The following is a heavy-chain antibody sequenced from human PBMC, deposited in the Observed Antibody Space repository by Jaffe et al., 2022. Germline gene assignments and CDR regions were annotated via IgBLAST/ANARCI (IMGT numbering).Heavy chain of an antibody. J-gene: IGHJ4*02. CDR1: GFTFSSYA. Sequence: EVQLLESGGGLVQPGGSLRLSCAASGFTFSSYAMSWVRQAPGKGLEWVSAISGSGGSTYYADSVKGRFTISRDNSKNTLYLQMNSLRAEDTAVYYCAKDLGIGSITIFGTELDYWGQGTLVTVSS. V-gene: IGHV3-23*01. D-gene: IGHD3-3*01. CDR3: AKDLGIGSITIFGTELDY. CDR2: ISGSGGST.